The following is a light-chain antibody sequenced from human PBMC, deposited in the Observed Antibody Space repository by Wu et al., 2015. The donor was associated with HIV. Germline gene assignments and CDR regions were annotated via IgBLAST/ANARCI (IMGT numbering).Light chain of an antibody. CDR2: LAS. CDR1: QRISKW. CDR3: QQYITWPT. J-gene: IGKJ1*01. Sequence: DIQMTQSPSTLSASVGDRVTITCRASQRISKWLAWYQQKPGRAPKLLIYLASTLQSGVPSRFSGSGSGTEFTLTISSLQPDDFAFYYCQQYITWPTFGQGSQVEIK. V-gene: IGKV1-5*03.